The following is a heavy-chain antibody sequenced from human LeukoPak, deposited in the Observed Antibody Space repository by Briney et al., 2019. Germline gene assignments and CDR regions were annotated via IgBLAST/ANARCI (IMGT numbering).Heavy chain of an antibody. CDR3: AKGASRYCSGGSCYSLF. V-gene: IGHV3-23*01. Sequence: GGSLRLSCAASGFTFSCYAMSWVRQAPGKGLEWVSAISGSGGSTYYADSVKGRFTISRDNSKNTLYLQMNSLRAEDTAVYYCAKGASRYCSGGSCYSLFWGQGTLVTVSS. D-gene: IGHD2-15*01. CDR2: ISGSGGST. CDR1: GFTFSCYA. J-gene: IGHJ4*02.